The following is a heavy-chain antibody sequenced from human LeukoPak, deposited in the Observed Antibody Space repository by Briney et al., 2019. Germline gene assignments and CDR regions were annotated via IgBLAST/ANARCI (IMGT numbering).Heavy chain of an antibody. CDR2: ISAYNGNT. Sequence: ASVKVSCKASGYTFTSYGISWVRQAPGQGLEWMGWISAYNGNTSYAQKLQGRVTMTTDTSTSTAYMELRSLRSDDTAVYYCARDLGYDFSYYYGMDVWGKGTTVTVSS. V-gene: IGHV1-18*04. CDR3: ARDLGYDFSYYYGMDV. J-gene: IGHJ6*04. CDR1: GYTFTSYG. D-gene: IGHD3-3*01.